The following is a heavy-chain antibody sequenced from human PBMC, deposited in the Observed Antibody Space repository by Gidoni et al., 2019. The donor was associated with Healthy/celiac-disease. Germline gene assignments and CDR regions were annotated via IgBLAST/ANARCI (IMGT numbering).Heavy chain of an antibody. J-gene: IGHJ4*02. CDR1: GFTFSSYA. Sequence: EVQLLESGGGLVQPGGSLRLSCAASGFTFSSYAVSWVRRAPGKGLEWVSAISGSGGSTYYADSVKGRFTISRDNSKNTLYLQMNSLRAEDTAVYYCAKPIFAAAGTEFMGDIVVVVAPDYWGQGTLVTVSS. D-gene: IGHD2-15*01. CDR2: ISGSGGST. CDR3: AKPIFAAAGTEFMGDIVVVVAPDY. V-gene: IGHV3-23*01.